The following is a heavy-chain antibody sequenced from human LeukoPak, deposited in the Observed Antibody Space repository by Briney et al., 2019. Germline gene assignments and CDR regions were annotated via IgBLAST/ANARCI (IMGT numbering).Heavy chain of an antibody. CDR1: GFTFSSYE. CDR3: ARDRGNWNWAFDI. Sequence: GGSLRLSCAASGFTFSSYEMNWVRQAPGKGLEWVSYISSSGSTIYYADSVKGRFTISRDNAKNTLYLQMNSLRAEDTAVYYCARDRGNWNWAFDIWGQGTMVTVSS. J-gene: IGHJ3*02. V-gene: IGHV3-48*03. D-gene: IGHD1-7*01. CDR2: ISSSGSTI.